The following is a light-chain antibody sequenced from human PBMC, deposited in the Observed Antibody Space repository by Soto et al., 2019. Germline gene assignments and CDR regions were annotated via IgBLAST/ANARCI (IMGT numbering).Light chain of an antibody. Sequence: EIVLTQSPGTLSLSPGERATLSCRASQSVSSSYLAWYQQKPGQAPRLLIYGASSRATGIPDRFSGSGSGTDFTLTISRLEPEDFAVYYCHSRTTFGQGTRLEIK. CDR1: QSVSSSY. CDR3: HSRTT. CDR2: GAS. V-gene: IGKV3-20*01. J-gene: IGKJ5*01.